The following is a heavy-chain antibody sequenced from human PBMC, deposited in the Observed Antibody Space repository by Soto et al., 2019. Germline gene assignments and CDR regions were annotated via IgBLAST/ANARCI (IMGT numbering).Heavy chain of an antibody. CDR2: ISKGGSNL. V-gene: IGHV3-30-3*01. CDR1: GFTLSSYA. CDR3: AREVEYTSAFGISSSFDY. D-gene: IGHD6-19*01. J-gene: IGHJ4*02. Sequence: GGSLRLSCAASGFTLSSYAIHWVRQAPGKGLEWVTVISKGGSNLYFADSVKGRFTISRDNSKNTLYLQMSSLRSEDTAVYYCAREVEYTSAFGISSSFDYWGQGTLVTVSS.